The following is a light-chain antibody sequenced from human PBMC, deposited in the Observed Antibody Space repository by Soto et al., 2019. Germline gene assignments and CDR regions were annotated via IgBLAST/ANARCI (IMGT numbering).Light chain of an antibody. CDR1: ESIRTW. Sequence: DIQMTQSPSTLSASIGDRVTITCRASESIRTWLDWYQHKPGKAPKFLIYDASSLESGVPSRFSGSGSGTEFTITISILQPDDFATYFCQQYNNYPRTFGQGTKVEIK. CDR2: DAS. V-gene: IGKV1-5*01. CDR3: QQYNNYPRT. J-gene: IGKJ1*01.